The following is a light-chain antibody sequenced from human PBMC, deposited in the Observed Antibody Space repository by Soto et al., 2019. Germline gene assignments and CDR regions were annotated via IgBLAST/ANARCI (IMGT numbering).Light chain of an antibody. CDR3: SSHAGSNLVV. CDR2: EVN. Sequence: QSALTQPPSASGSSGQSVTISCTGTSSDVGGYNYVSWYQQHPGKAPKLMIYEVNKRPSGVPDRFSGSKSGNTASLTVSGLQAEDEADYYCSSHAGSNLVVFGGGTKLTVL. V-gene: IGLV2-8*01. J-gene: IGLJ2*01. CDR1: SSDVGGYNY.